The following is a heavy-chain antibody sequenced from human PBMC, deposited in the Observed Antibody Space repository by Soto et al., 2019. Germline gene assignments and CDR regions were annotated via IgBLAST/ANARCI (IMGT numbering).Heavy chain of an antibody. CDR3: ARGLFDDFDY. CDR1: GFTFRNYA. D-gene: IGHD3-10*02. Sequence: GGSLRLSCAASGFTFRNYAMSWVRQAPGKGLEWVSGLSGSGDNTYYADSVKGRITISRDNSEDTLYLQMNSLRVEETAVFYCARGLFDDFDYWGQGTLVTVSS. V-gene: IGHV3-23*01. CDR2: LSGSGDNT. J-gene: IGHJ4*02.